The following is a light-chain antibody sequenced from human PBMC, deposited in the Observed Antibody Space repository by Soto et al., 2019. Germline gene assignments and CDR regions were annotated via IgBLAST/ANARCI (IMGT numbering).Light chain of an antibody. V-gene: IGLV1-47*02. CDR1: SSNIGSNY. CDR3: AAWDDSPSGLV. Sequence: QSVLTQPPSASGTPGQRVTISCSGSSSNIGSNYVYWYQQLPGTAPKLLIYSNNQRPSGVPDRFSGSKSGTSASLAISGLRSEDEADYYCAAWDDSPSGLVFGGGTKLTVL. J-gene: IGLJ2*01. CDR2: SNN.